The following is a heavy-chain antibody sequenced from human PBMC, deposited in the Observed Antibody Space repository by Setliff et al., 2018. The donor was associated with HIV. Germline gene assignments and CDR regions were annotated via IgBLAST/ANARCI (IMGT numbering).Heavy chain of an antibody. D-gene: IGHD1-26*01. V-gene: IGHV3-48*03. Sequence: GGSLRLSCAASGFTFSSYEMNWVRQAPGKGLEWVSDISSSGSTIYYADSVKGRFTISRDNAKNSLYLQMNSLRVEDTAVYFCARWGSGSYERVFDYWGQGMLVTVSS. CDR3: ARWGSGSYERVFDY. J-gene: IGHJ4*02. CDR2: ISSSGSTI. CDR1: GFTFSSYE.